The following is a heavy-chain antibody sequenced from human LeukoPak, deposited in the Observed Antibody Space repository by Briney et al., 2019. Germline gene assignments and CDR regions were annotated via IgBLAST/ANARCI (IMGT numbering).Heavy chain of an antibody. CDR2: MYYTGST. J-gene: IGHJ6*02. V-gene: IGHV4-59*01. D-gene: IGHD5/OR15-5a*01. CDR3: ARVSVVYGMDV. CDR1: GGSISSDY. Sequence: SETLSLTCSVSGGSISSDYWAWIRQPPGKGLEWIGYMYYTGSTNYNPSLKSRVTISLATSKNQSSLKLSPVTAADTAVYYCARVSVVYGMDVWGRGTTVTVSS.